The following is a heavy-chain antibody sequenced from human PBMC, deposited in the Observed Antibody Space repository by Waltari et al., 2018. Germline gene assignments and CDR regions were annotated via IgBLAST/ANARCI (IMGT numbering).Heavy chain of an antibody. Sequence: EVQLVESGGGLVQPGGSLRLSCAASGFTFSSYWMHWVRQAPGKGLVWVSRINSDGSSTSYADSVKGRFTISRDNSKNTLYLQMGSLRADDTAVYYCARIDGSGWYGSWGQGTLVTVSS. CDR2: INSDGSST. V-gene: IGHV3-74*01. D-gene: IGHD6-19*01. CDR1: GFTFSSYW. CDR3: ARIDGSGWYGS. J-gene: IGHJ4*02.